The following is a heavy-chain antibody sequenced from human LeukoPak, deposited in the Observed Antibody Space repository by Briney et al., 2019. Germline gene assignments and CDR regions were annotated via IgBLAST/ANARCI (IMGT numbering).Heavy chain of an antibody. CDR2: IYYGGST. CDR1: GGSITFSNYY. J-gene: IGHJ4*02. Sequence: SETLSLTCTVSGGSITFSNYYWGWVRQPPGKGMESIGSIYYGGSTYSNPSLKSRVTISADTSKSRFSLSLSSVTAADTAVYFCARLHYYDSSGSFSQHYFDHWGQGILVTVSS. V-gene: IGHV4-39*01. CDR3: ARLHYYDSSGSFSQHYFDH. D-gene: IGHD3-22*01.